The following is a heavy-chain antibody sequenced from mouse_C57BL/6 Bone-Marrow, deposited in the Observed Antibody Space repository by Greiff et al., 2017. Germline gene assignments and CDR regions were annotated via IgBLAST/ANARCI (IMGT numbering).Heavy chain of an antibody. CDR3: TTGGQLRLPFAY. Sequence: VQLQQSGAELVRPGASVKLSCTASGFNIKDDYMHWVKQRPEQGLEWIGWIDPENGDTEYASKFQGKATITADTSSNTAYLQLSSLTSEDTAVYYCTTGGQLRLPFAYWGQGTLVTVSA. CDR1: GFNIKDDY. CDR2: IDPENGDT. D-gene: IGHD3-2*02. V-gene: IGHV14-4*01. J-gene: IGHJ3*01.